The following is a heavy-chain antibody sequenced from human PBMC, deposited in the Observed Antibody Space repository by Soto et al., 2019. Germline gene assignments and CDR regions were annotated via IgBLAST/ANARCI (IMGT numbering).Heavy chain of an antibody. V-gene: IGHV1-8*01. CDR1: GYTFTSSD. Sequence: QVQLVQSGAEVKKSGASVKVSCKASGYTFTSSDINWVRQATGQGLEWMGWMNPNTGNIGYTQRFQGRVSMTRNIAITTAYMELSGLKSDDTAVYYCARGRIVGAAFDHWGQGTLVTFSS. D-gene: IGHD1-26*01. CDR2: MNPNTGNI. J-gene: IGHJ4*02. CDR3: ARGRIVGAAFDH.